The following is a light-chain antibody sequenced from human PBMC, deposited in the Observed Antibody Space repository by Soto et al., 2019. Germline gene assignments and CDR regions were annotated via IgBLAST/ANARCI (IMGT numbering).Light chain of an antibody. CDR1: QSVSNNY. V-gene: IGKV3-20*01. Sequence: EIVLTQSPGTLSLSQGERATLPCRASQSVSNNYLAWYQPKPGKAPRLLIYGASNRATGIPDRLSGSGSGTDFTLPIRRLEPEDFAVYYCQQYGSSGTFGQGTKVDIK. CDR3: QQYGSSGT. J-gene: IGKJ1*01. CDR2: GAS.